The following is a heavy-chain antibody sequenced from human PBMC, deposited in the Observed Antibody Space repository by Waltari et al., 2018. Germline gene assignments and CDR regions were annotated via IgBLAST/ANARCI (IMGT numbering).Heavy chain of an antibody. CDR2: IYHSGST. CDR3: AGGSSGSQTSRAFDI. V-gene: IGHV4-59*04. Sequence: QVQLQESGPGLVKPSETLSLTCTVSGGSISSYYWSWIRQPPGKGLEWIGYIYHSGSTYYNPSLKSRVTISVDTSKNQFSLKLSSVTAADTAVYYCAGGSSGSQTSRAFDIWGQGTMVTVSS. CDR1: GGSISSYY. D-gene: IGHD1-26*01. J-gene: IGHJ3*02.